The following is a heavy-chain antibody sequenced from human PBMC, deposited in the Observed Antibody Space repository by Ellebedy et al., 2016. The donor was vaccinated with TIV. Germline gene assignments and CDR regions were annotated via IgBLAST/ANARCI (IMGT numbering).Heavy chain of an antibody. CDR1: GFTFSYFW. D-gene: IGHD2-15*01. J-gene: IGHJ4*02. CDR2: ISRDGDIR. Sequence: GESLKISCATSGFTFSYFWMHWVSQAPGKGLEWVSRISRDGDIRGYAGSVKGRFTVSRDNAKNTLYLQMNGLRADDSAVYYCATDEGGSYDSWGQGTRVTVSS. V-gene: IGHV3-74*01. CDR3: ATDEGGSYDS.